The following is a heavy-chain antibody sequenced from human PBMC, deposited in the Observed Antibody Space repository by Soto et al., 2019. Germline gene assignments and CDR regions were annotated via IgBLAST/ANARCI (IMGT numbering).Heavy chain of an antibody. D-gene: IGHD2-15*01. CDR2: IIAVFATP. Sequence: QVQLVQSGAEVKKPGSSVKVSCKASGGTFSSYAISWVRQAPGQGLEWMGGIIAVFATPNYAQRFQGRVTMTADESTSTSYMELSSLRSEDTDVYYCARGEDIVVVVAATPNYYYGMDVWGQGTTVTVSS. J-gene: IGHJ6*02. CDR1: GGTFSSYA. V-gene: IGHV1-69*12. CDR3: ARGEDIVVVVAATPNYYYGMDV.